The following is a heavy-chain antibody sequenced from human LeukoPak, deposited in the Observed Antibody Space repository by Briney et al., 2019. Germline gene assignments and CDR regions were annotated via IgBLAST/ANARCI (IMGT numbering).Heavy chain of an antibody. J-gene: IGHJ4*02. Sequence: PGGSLRLSCAASGFTFSNAWMSWVRQAPGKGLEWVGRIKSKTDGGTTDYAAPVKGRFTISRDNAKNSLYLQMNSLRAEDTAVYYCARDRTRDFDYWGQGTLVTVSS. V-gene: IGHV3-15*01. CDR1: GFTFSNAW. CDR2: IKSKTDGGTT. CDR3: ARDRTRDFDY.